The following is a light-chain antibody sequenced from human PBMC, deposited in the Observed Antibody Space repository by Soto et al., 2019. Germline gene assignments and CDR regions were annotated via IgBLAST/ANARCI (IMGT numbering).Light chain of an antibody. J-gene: IGKJ1*01. CDR1: ESISRDY. CDR3: QQYNNWPRT. V-gene: IGKV3D-15*01. Sequence: EIVLTQSPGTLSLSPGQRATLSCRASESISRDYLAWYQQRLGQAPRLLIYGASSGATGIPDRFSGSGFGTEFTLTISSLQSEDFAVYYCQQYNNWPRTFGQGTKVDIK. CDR2: GAS.